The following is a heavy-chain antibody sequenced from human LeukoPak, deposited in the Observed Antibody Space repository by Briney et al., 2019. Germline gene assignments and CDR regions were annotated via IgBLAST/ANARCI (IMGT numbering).Heavy chain of an antibody. J-gene: IGHJ4*02. V-gene: IGHV3-9*01. CDR2: ISWNSGSI. D-gene: IGHD3-10*01. CDR1: GFTFDDYA. CDR3: AKGSDYYGSGSLSDY. Sequence: GGSLRLSCAASGFTFDDYAMHWVRQAPGKGLEWVSGISWNSGSIGYADSVNGRFTISRDNAKNSLYLQMNSLRAEDTALYYCAKGSDYYGSGSLSDYWGQGTLVTVSS.